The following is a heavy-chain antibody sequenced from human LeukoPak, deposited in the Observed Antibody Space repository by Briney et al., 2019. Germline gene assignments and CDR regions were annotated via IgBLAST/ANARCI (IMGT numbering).Heavy chain of an antibody. Sequence: GGSLRLSCAASGFTFSSYGMHWVRQAPGKGLEWVAFIRYDGSNKYYADSVKGRFTISRDNSKNTLYLQMNSLRAEDTAVYYCAKAGYSSGWYAGYYYYMDVWGKGTTVTISS. CDR3: AKAGYSSGWYAGYYYYMDV. CDR1: GFTFSSYG. V-gene: IGHV3-30*02. J-gene: IGHJ6*03. CDR2: IRYDGSNK. D-gene: IGHD6-19*01.